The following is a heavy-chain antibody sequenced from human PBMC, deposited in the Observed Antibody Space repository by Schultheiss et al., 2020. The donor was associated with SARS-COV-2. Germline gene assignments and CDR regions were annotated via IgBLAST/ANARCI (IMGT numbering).Heavy chain of an antibody. CDR3: ARLYYYDSSGYYP. V-gene: IGHV4-34*01. Sequence: SETLSLTCAVYGGSFSGYYWSWIRQPPGKGLEWIGEINHSGSTNYNPSLKSRVTISVDTSKNQFSLKLNSVTAADTAVYYCARLYYYDSSGYYPWGQGTLVTVSS. D-gene: IGHD3-22*01. J-gene: IGHJ5*02. CDR1: GGSFSGYY. CDR2: INHSGST.